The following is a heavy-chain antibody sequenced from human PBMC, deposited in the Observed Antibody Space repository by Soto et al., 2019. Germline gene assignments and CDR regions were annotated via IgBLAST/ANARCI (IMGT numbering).Heavy chain of an antibody. J-gene: IGHJ4*02. Sequence: QVQLVQSGAEVKKPGSSVKVSCKASGGTFSSYAISWVRQAPGQGLEWMGGIIPILGTANYAQKFQGRVTITADESTSTAYRELSSLRSEDTAVYYCARVPWYSGSYYEAAYWGQGTLVTVSS. CDR3: ARVPWYSGSYYEAAY. V-gene: IGHV1-69*12. CDR2: IIPILGTA. CDR1: GGTFSSYA. D-gene: IGHD1-26*01.